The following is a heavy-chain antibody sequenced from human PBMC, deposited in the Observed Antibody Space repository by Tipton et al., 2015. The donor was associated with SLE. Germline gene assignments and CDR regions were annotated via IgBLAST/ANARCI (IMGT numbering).Heavy chain of an antibody. D-gene: IGHD3-16*01. CDR2: VSYTGSA. CDR3: ARGYVSYYGLDV. CDR1: GGSITSHY. V-gene: IGHV4-59*08. Sequence: TLSLTCSVSGGSITSHYWTWIRQSPGKEFEWLAYVSYTGSATYNPSLRSRVSILPDTSENQFSLRVTSVTAADTAVYYCARGYVSYYGLDVWGQGTTVTVSS. J-gene: IGHJ6*02.